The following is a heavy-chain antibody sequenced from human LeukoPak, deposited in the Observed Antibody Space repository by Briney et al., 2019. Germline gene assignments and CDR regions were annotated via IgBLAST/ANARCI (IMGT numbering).Heavy chain of an antibody. D-gene: IGHD1-26*01. V-gene: IGHV3-53*01. J-gene: IGHJ3*02. Sequence: GGSLRLSCAASGFTVSSNYMSWVRQAPGKGLEWVSVIYSGGSTYYADSVKGRFTISRDNSKNTLYLQMNSLRAEDTAVYYCARDLNSPIVGANGAFDIWGQGTMVTVSS. CDR2: IYSGGST. CDR1: GFTVSSNY. CDR3: ARDLNSPIVGANGAFDI.